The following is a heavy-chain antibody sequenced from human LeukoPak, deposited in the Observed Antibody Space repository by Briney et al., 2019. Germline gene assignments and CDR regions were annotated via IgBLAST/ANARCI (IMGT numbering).Heavy chain of an antibody. J-gene: IGHJ4*02. D-gene: IGHD7-27*01. Sequence: RGSLRLSCAASGFTFSSYGMRWVRPAPGKGLEWVAVIWYDVSNKYYADSVKGRSTISRDNSKNTLYLQMNSLRAEDTAVYYCARMMGTFIDYWGEGTLVTVSS. CDR2: IWYDVSNK. V-gene: IGHV3-33*01. CDR3: ARMMGTFIDY. CDR1: GFTFSSYG.